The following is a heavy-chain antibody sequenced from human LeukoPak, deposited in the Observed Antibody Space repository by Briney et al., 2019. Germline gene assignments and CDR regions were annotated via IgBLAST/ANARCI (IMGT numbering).Heavy chain of an antibody. Sequence: GASVKVSCKASGYTFTSYYMHWVQQAPGQGLEWMGISNPSGGSTSYAQKFQGRVTMTRDTSTSTVYMELSSLRSEDTAVYYCARDALAWELLPLYYYYGMDVWGQGTTVTVSS. D-gene: IGHD1-26*01. CDR2: SNPSGGST. J-gene: IGHJ6*02. CDR1: GYTFTSYY. CDR3: ARDALAWELLPLYYYYGMDV. V-gene: IGHV1-46*01.